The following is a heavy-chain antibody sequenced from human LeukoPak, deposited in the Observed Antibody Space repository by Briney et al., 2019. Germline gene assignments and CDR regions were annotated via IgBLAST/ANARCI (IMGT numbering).Heavy chain of an antibody. D-gene: IGHD1-26*01. J-gene: IGHJ6*02. Sequence: GGSLRLSCEASEFILSSYAMSWVRQAPGKGLEWVSSISGSGGITYYADSVKGRFTFSRDNSKNTLYLQMNSLRAEDTAVYYCAKGVAAGGSYYYYYGMDVWGQGTTVTVSS. CDR3: AKGVAAGGSYYYYYGMDV. V-gene: IGHV3-23*01. CDR2: ISGSGGIT. CDR1: EFILSSYA.